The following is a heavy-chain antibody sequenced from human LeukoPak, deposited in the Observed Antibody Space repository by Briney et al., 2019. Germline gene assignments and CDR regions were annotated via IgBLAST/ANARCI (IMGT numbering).Heavy chain of an antibody. J-gene: IGHJ6*02. CDR2: IYYSGNT. V-gene: IGHV4-59*12. CDR1: GGSISGSY. D-gene: IGHD2-21*02. CDR3: ASGKAYCGGDCYYYYYYGMDV. Sequence: SETLSLTCTVSGGSISGSYWSWIRQPPGKGLEWIGYIYYSGNTSYNPSLKSRVTISVDTSKTQSSLKLTSVTAADTAVYYCASGKAYCGGDCYYYYYYGMDVWGQGTTVTVSS.